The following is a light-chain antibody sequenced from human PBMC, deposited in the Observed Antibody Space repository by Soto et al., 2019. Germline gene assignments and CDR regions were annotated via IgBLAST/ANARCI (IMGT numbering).Light chain of an antibody. CDR2: DAS. CDR1: QSVSSY. J-gene: IGKJ4*01. CDR3: QQRSNWLT. Sequence: EILLTQSPCTLSLSPGERATLSCRASQSVSSYLAWYQQKPGQAPRLLIYDASNRATGIPARLSGSGSGTDFTLTISSLEPEDFAVYYCQQRSNWLTFGGGTKVDIK. V-gene: IGKV3-11*01.